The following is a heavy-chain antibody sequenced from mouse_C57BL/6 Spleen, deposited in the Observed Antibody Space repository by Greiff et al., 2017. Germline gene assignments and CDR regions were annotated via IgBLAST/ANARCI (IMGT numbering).Heavy chain of an antibody. Sequence: EVQRVESEGGLVQPGSSMKLSCTASGFTFSDYYMAWVRQVPEKGLEWVANINYDGSSTYYLDSLKSRFIISRNNAKNILYLQMSSLKSEDTATYYCAREEYDYGGGYWFAYWGQGTLVTVSA. CDR1: GFTFSDYY. V-gene: IGHV5-16*01. CDR3: AREEYDYGGGYWFAY. J-gene: IGHJ3*01. CDR2: INYDGSST. D-gene: IGHD2-4*01.